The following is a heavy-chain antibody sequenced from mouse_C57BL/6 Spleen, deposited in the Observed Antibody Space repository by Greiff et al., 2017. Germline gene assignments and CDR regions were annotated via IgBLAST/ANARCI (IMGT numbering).Heavy chain of an antibody. J-gene: IGHJ2*01. Sequence: EVKLVESGGGLVKPGGSLKLSCAASGFTFSSYAMSWVRQTPEKRLEWVATISDGGSYTYYPDNVKGRFTISRDNAKNNLYLQMSHLKSEDTAMYYCARDRWLLPTFDYWGQGTTLTVSS. CDR1: GFTFSSYA. CDR2: ISDGGSYT. D-gene: IGHD2-3*01. CDR3: ARDRWLLPTFDY. V-gene: IGHV5-4*01.